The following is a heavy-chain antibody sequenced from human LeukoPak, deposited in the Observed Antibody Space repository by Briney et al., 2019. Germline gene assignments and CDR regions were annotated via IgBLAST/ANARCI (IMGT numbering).Heavy chain of an antibody. CDR2: IYYSGST. D-gene: IGHD2-15*01. CDR1: GGSISSSSYY. V-gene: IGHV4-39*01. CDR3: ATQAAGGPLEF. Sequence: KPSETLSLTCTASGGSISSSSYYWGWIRQPPGKGLEWIGSIYYSGSTYYNPSLKSRVTISVDTSKNQFSLKLSSVTAADTAVYYCATQAAGGPLEFWGQGTLATVSS. J-gene: IGHJ4*02.